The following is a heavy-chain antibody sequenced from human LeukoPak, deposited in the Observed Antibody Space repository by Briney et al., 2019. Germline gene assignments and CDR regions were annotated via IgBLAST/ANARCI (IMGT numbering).Heavy chain of an antibody. CDR2: INAGNGNT. D-gene: IGHD3-10*01. Sequence: ASVKVSCKASGYTFTSYAMHWVRQAPGQRLEWMGWINAGNGNTKYSQEFQGRVTITRDTSASTAYMELSSLRSEDMAVYYCARGGTYYYGSGSYVGWFDPWGQGTLVTVSS. CDR3: ARGGTYYYGSGSYVGWFDP. CDR1: GYTFTSYA. V-gene: IGHV1-3*03. J-gene: IGHJ5*02.